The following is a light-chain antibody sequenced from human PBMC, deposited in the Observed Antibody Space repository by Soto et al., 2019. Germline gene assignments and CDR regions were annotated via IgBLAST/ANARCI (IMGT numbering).Light chain of an antibody. CDR3: QSYDSSLSGFYV. V-gene: IGLV1-40*01. Sequence: QAVVTQPPSVSGAPGQRVTISCTGSSSNIGAGYDVHWYQQLPGTAPKLLIYGNSNRPSGVPDRFSGSNSGTSASLAITGLQAEDEADYYCQSYDSSLSGFYVFGTGTKVTVL. J-gene: IGLJ1*01. CDR2: GNS. CDR1: SSNIGAGYD.